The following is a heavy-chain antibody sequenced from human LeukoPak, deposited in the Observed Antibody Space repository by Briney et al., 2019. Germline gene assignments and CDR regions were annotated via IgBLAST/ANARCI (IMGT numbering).Heavy chain of an antibody. Sequence: PGGSLRLSCAASGFTVGSNYMTWVRQVPGKGLEWVSVIYSGGNTYYADSVKGRITISRDNSKNTLYLQMNSLRAEDTAVYYCARYYGDYDHPGPFDYWGQGTLVTVSS. CDR3: ARYYGDYDHPGPFDY. J-gene: IGHJ4*02. CDR1: GFTVGSNY. V-gene: IGHV3-53*01. CDR2: IYSGGNT. D-gene: IGHD4-17*01.